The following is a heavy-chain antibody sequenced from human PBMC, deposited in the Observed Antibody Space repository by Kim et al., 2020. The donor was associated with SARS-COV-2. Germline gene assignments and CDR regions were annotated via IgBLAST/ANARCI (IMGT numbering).Heavy chain of an antibody. CDR3: ARRGIAARAYGMDV. D-gene: IGHD6-13*01. Sequence: SETLSLTCTVSGGSISSYYWSWIRQPPGKGLEWIGYIYYSGSTNYNPSLKSRVTISVDTSKNQFSLKLSSVTAADTAVYYCARRGIAARAYGMDVRGQGTTVTVSS. CDR1: GGSISSYY. J-gene: IGHJ6*02. V-gene: IGHV4-59*08. CDR2: IYYSGST.